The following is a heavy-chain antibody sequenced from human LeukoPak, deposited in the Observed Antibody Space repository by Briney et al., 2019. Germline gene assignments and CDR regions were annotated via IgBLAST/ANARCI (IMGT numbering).Heavy chain of an antibody. J-gene: IGHJ4*02. Sequence: GGSLRLSCAAAGFRFSSYGMHWVRQAPGTGLEWVAFIQYDGGNEYYADSVKGRFTISRDNSKRTLFLQMNSLRAEDTAFYYCAKAELGVDTFFDYWGQGTLVTVSS. CDR3: AKAELGVDTFFDY. V-gene: IGHV3-30*02. CDR1: GFRFSSYG. CDR2: IQYDGGNE. D-gene: IGHD3-3*01.